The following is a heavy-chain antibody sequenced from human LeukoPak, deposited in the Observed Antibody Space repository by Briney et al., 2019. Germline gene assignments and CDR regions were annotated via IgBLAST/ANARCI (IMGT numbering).Heavy chain of an antibody. V-gene: IGHV3-30*02. Sequence: GGSLRLSCAASGFTFSNYGMHWVRQAPGKGLEWMGFIRYDGSKIYYEESVTGRITVSRDNSKNTVSLQMNSLSAEDTAVYFCAKDGVGKSVSEDYLDSWGQGTLVTVSS. CDR1: GFTFSNYG. D-gene: IGHD1-26*01. CDR3: AKDGVGKSVSEDYLDS. CDR2: IRYDGSKI. J-gene: IGHJ4*02.